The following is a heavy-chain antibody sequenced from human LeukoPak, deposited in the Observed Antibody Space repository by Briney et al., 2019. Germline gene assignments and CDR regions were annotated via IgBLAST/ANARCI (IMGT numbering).Heavy chain of an antibody. D-gene: IGHD2-15*01. V-gene: IGHV4-59*12. J-gene: IGHJ5*02. CDR3: ARETSYCSGGSCYLGKYNWFDP. CDR2: IYYSGST. CDR1: GGSISSYY. Sequence: SETLSLTCTVSGGSISSYYWSWIRQPPGKGLEWIGYIYYSGSTNYNPSLKSRVTMSVDTSKNQFSLKLSSVTAADTAVYYCARETSYCSGGSCYLGKYNWFDPWGQGTLVTVSS.